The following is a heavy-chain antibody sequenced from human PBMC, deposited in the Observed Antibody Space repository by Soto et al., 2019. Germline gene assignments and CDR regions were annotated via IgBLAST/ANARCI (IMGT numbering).Heavy chain of an antibody. CDR1: GFTFSGSA. CDR2: IRNKVNKYAT. CDR3: TSLPHIDGGVGGRYLDL. J-gene: IGHJ2*01. Sequence: EVQLVESGGGLVQPGGSLRLSCAASGFTFSGSAMHWVRQASGRGLEWVGRIRNKVNKYATVYAASVTGRFTIFRDDSKNTAYLQMNNLNPGDTAVYYRTSLPHIDGGVGGRYLDLWGRGTLVTVSS. D-gene: IGHD4-17*01. V-gene: IGHV3-73*02.